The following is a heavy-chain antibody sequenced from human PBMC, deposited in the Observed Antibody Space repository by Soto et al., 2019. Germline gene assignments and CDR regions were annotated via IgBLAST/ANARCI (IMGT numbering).Heavy chain of an antibody. CDR2: IGTAGDT. CDR1: GFTFSGFD. Sequence: GESLKISCEASGFTFSGFDMHWVRQPTGKGLEWVSSIGTAGDTYYAVSVKGRFTISRDNAKNSLSLQMNSLRAGGMAVYFCAKSQEIGTHFFDSWGQGTQATVSS. D-gene: IGHD6-13*01. V-gene: IGHV3-13*01. J-gene: IGHJ4*02. CDR3: AKSQEIGTHFFDS.